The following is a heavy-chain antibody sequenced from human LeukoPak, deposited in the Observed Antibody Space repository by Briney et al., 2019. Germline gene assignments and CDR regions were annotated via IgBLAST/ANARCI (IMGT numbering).Heavy chain of an antibody. J-gene: IGHJ4*02. CDR1: GFTFSSYG. V-gene: IGHV3-23*01. CDR3: AVVVAATPDAPNY. D-gene: IGHD2-15*01. CDR2: ISGSGGST. Sequence: PGGSLRLSCAASGFTFSSYGMSWVRQAPGKGLEWVSAISGSGGSTYYADSVKGRFTISRDNSKNTLYLQMNSLRAEDTAVYYCAVVVAATPDAPNYWGQGTLVTVSS.